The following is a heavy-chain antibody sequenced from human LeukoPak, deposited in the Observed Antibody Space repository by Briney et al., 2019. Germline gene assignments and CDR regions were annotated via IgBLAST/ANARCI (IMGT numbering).Heavy chain of an antibody. Sequence: GGSLRLSCAASGFTFSSYAMHWVRQAPGKGLEWVAVISYDGSNKYYADSVKGRFTISRDNSKNTLYLQMNSLRAEDTAVYYCARDLGGGDCYCDFDYWGQGTLVTVSS. CDR2: ISYDGSNK. CDR3: ARDLGGGDCYCDFDY. D-gene: IGHD2-21*01. J-gene: IGHJ4*02. CDR1: GFTFSSYA. V-gene: IGHV3-30-3*01.